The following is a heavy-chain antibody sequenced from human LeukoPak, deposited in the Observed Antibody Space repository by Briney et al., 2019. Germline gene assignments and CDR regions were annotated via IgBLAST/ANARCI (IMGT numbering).Heavy chain of an antibody. Sequence: GGSLRLSCAASGFNVRTKYMSWVRQAPGKGLEWVSLIYSSGTTYYADSVQGRFTISRDNSKNSLYLEMNSLRAEDTAVYYCARVGGVPAAHFDYWGQGTLVTVSS. CDR2: IYSSGTT. J-gene: IGHJ4*02. V-gene: IGHV3-53*01. CDR1: GFNVRTKY. CDR3: ARVGGVPAAHFDY. D-gene: IGHD3-16*01.